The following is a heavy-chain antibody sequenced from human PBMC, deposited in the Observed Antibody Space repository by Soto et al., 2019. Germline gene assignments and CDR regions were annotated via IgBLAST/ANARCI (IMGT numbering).Heavy chain of an antibody. CDR1: GFTFSSYS. CDR2: ISSSSSYI. J-gene: IGHJ6*03. Sequence: EVQLVESGGGLVKPGGSLRLSCAASGFTFSSYSMNWVRQAPGKGLEWVSSISSSSSYIYYADSVKGRFTISRDNAKNSRYLQMNSLRAEDTAVYYCARADNDQPMDVWGKGTTVTVSS. V-gene: IGHV3-21*01. CDR3: ARADNDQPMDV. D-gene: IGHD1-1*01.